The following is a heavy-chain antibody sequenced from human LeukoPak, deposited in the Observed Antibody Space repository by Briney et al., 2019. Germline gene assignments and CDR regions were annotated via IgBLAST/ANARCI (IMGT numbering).Heavy chain of an antibody. CDR1: GFTFSSYE. D-gene: IGHD3-10*01. CDR2: ISSSGSTI. Sequence: GGSLRLSCAASGFTFSSYEMNWVRQAPGKGLEWVSYISSSGSTIYYADSVKGRFIISRDNAKNSLYLQMNSLRAEDTAVYYCARPPRVGFGELSHWGQGTLVTVSS. J-gene: IGHJ4*02. CDR3: ARPPRVGFGELSH. V-gene: IGHV3-48*03.